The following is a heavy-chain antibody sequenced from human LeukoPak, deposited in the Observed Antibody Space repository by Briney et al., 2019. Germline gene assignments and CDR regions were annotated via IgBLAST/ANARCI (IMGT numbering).Heavy chain of an antibody. D-gene: IGHD3-10*01. V-gene: IGHV4-59*13. J-gene: IGHJ4*02. Sequence: SETLSLTCTVSGGSITYYYWTWIRQPPGKGLEWLGYIFYTGTTNYNPSLKSRVTISVDLPKNQFSLRLTSLTAADTAVYFCARMNYYGSYYFDFWGQGTLVTVSS. CDR1: GGSITYYY. CDR3: ARMNYYGSYYFDF. CDR2: IFYTGTT.